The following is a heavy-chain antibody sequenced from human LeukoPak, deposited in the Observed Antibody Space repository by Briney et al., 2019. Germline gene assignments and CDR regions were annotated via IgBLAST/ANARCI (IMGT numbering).Heavy chain of an antibody. CDR2: ITGSGGRT. J-gene: IGHJ4*02. CDR3: AGGALWV. V-gene: IGHV3-23*01. CDR1: GFTFTTYG. D-gene: IGHD1-26*01. Sequence: GGSLRLSCSASGFTFTTYGMNWVRQAPGKGLEWVSGITGSGGRTYYADSVKGRFTISRDNSKNTLYLQMNSLRSEDTAVYYCAGGALWVWGQGTLVTVSS.